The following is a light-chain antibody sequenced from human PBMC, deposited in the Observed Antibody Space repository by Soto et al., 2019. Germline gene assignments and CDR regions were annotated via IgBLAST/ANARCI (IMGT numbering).Light chain of an antibody. V-gene: IGKV2-28*01. Sequence: DIVMTQSPLSLPVTPGEPASISCRSSQSLLHSNGYNYLDWYLQKPGQSPQLLIYLGSNRASGVPDRFSGSGAGTDFTLIISRVEAEDVEVYYCMPALRTFTFGPGTKVDIK. CDR3: MPALRTFT. CDR2: LGS. J-gene: IGKJ3*01. CDR1: QSLLHSNGYNY.